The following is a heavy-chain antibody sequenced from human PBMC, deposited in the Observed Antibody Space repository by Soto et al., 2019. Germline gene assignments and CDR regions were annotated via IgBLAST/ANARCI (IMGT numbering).Heavy chain of an antibody. CDR1: GFSFDDYA. J-gene: IGHJ5*02. V-gene: IGHV3-9*01. Sequence: EVQLVESGGGLVQPGRSLRLSCAASGFSFDDYAMHWVRQAPGKGLEWVSGINWNSGSIGYADSVKGRFTISRDNAKNSLYLQMNSLRAEDTALYYCAKGAYEFWSGYLGFDPWGQGTQVTVSS. CDR2: INWNSGSI. D-gene: IGHD3-3*01. CDR3: AKGAYEFWSGYLGFDP.